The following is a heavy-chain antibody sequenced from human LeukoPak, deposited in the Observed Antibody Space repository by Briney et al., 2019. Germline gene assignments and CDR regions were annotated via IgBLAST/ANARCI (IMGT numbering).Heavy chain of an antibody. Sequence: SETLSLTCTVSGDSISTSNSYWGWIRQPPGKGLEWIGSIYYSGNTYYNASLKSRVTISVDTSKNQFSLKLTSVTAADTAVYYCARTRKYYYGSGSYYLDWGQGTLVTVSS. CDR2: IYYSGNT. CDR3: ARTRKYYYGSGSYYLD. V-gene: IGHV4-39*01. D-gene: IGHD3-10*01. CDR1: GDSISTSNSY. J-gene: IGHJ4*02.